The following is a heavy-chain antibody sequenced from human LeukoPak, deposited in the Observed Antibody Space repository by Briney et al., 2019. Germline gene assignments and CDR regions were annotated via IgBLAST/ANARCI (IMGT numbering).Heavy chain of an antibody. J-gene: IGHJ4*02. D-gene: IGHD3-22*01. CDR2: INHSGST. Sequence: SETLSLTCAVYGGSFSGYYWSWIRQPPGKGLEWIGEINHSGSTNYNPSLESRVTISVDTSKNQFSLKLSSVTAADTAVYYCARLWYYDSSGYYVTFDYWGQGTLVTVSS. CDR1: GGSFSGYY. CDR3: ARLWYYDSSGYYVTFDY. V-gene: IGHV4-34*01.